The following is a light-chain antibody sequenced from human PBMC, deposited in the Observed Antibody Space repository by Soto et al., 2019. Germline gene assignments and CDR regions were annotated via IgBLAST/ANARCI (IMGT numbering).Light chain of an antibody. Sequence: EIVLTQSPGTLSLSPGERATLSCRASQSVSGRYLAWYQQKPGQAPRILIYGASSRATGIPDRFSGSGSGTDFTLTISRLEPEDFAVYYCQQYGISPRTFGQGTKVEIK. CDR2: GAS. J-gene: IGKJ1*01. CDR3: QQYGISPRT. CDR1: QSVSGRY. V-gene: IGKV3-20*01.